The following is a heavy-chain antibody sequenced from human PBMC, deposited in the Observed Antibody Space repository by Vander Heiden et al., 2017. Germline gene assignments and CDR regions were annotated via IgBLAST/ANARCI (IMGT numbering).Heavy chain of an antibody. CDR1: GGSISRGGYY. CDR2: IYYSGST. J-gene: IGHJ4*02. CDR3: ARDFGDGYGANIFY. V-gene: IGHV4-31*03. Sequence: QVQLQESGPGLVKPSQTLSLTCTVSGGSISRGGYYWSWIRQHPGKGLEWIGYIYYSGSTYYNPSLKSRVTISVDTSKNQFSLKLSSVTAADTAVYYCARDFGDGYGANIFYWGQGTLVTVSS. D-gene: IGHD5-12*01.